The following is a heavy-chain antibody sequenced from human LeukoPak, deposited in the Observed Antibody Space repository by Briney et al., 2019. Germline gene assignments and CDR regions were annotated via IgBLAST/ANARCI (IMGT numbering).Heavy chain of an antibody. V-gene: IGHV4-31*03. D-gene: IGHD6-13*01. CDR1: GGSISSGGYY. Sequence: PSETLSLTCTVSGGSISSGGYYWSWIRQHPGKGLEWIGYIYYSGSTYYNPSLKSRVTISVDASKNQFSLKLSSVTAADTVVYYCARVRGRLYSSSWYGGNFDYWGQGTLVTVSS. CDR2: IYYSGST. J-gene: IGHJ4*02. CDR3: ARVRGRLYSSSWYGGNFDY.